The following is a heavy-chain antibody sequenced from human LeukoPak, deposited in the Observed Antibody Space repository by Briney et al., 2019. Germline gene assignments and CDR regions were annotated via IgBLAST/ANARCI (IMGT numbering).Heavy chain of an antibody. CDR1: GFTFSSYW. D-gene: IGHD3-10*01. Sequence: GGSLRLSCAASGFTFSSYWMHWVRQAPGKGLEWVSSIGGSGDKTYYADSVKGRFTISRDNSKNTLYLQMNSLRAEDAAIYYCANVAFYYTSGTYVWGPGTLVTVSS. J-gene: IGHJ4*02. CDR3: ANVAFYYTSGTYV. CDR2: IGGSGDKT. V-gene: IGHV3-23*01.